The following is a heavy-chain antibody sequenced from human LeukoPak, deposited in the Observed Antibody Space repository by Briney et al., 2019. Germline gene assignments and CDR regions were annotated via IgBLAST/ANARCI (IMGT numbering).Heavy chain of an antibody. CDR2: VYYTDKT. D-gene: IGHD5-24*01. CDR1: SDSFSNYY. V-gene: IGHV4-59*01. Sequence: SETLSLTCTVSSDSFSNYYWTWIRQSPGKALEWIGYVYYTDKTHYNPSLKSRVFISADTSQNQFSLRLSSVTAADTAVYCCARASMRRRDGYNRHYEIDHWGQGTLVTVSS. CDR3: ARASMRRRDGYNRHYEIDH. J-gene: IGHJ1*01.